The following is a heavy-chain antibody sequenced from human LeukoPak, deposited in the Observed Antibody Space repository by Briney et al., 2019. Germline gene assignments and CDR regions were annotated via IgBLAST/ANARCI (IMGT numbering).Heavy chain of an antibody. D-gene: IGHD3-10*01. J-gene: IGHJ4*02. CDR2: IIPIFGTA. CDR3: ARARGCYPDYYFDY. CDR1: GGAFSSYA. V-gene: IGHV1-69*05. Sequence: SVKVSCKASGGAFSSYAISWVRQAPGQGLEWMGRIIPIFGTANYAQKFQGRVTITTDESTSTAYMELSSLRSEDTAVYYCARARGCYPDYYFDYWGQGTLVTVSS.